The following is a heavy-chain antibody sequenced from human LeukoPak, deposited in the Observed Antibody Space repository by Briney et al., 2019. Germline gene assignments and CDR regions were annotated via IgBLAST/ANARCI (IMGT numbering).Heavy chain of an antibody. CDR2: INHSGST. D-gene: IGHD3-3*01. V-gene: IGHV4-34*01. Sequence: SETLSLTCAVYGGSFSGYYWSWIRQPPGKGLEWIGEINHSGSTNYNPSLKSRVTISVDTSKNQFSLKLSSVTAADTAVYYCASSSRESFWSGYYAYYYYGMDVWGQGTTVTVSS. CDR3: ASSSRESFWSGYYAYYYYGMDV. J-gene: IGHJ6*02. CDR1: GGSFSGYY.